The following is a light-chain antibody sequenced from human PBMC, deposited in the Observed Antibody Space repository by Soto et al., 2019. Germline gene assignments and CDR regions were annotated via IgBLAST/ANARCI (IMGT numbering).Light chain of an antibody. J-gene: IGLJ2*01. CDR1: SGHSSYA. V-gene: IGLV4-69*01. CDR3: QTWGTGTLV. Sequence: QPVLTQSPSASASLGASVKLTCTLSSGHSSYAIAWHQQQPEKGPRYLMKLNSDGSHNTGDGLPGRFSGSSSEAERSLTTASLQSEDEADYSCQTWGTGTLVFGGGTKLTVL. CDR2: LNSDGSH.